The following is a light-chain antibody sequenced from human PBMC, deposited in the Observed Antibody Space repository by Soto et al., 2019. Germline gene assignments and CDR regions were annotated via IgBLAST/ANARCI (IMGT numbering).Light chain of an antibody. Sequence: DIQLPQPPPTLSASVGGRVTITCRASQSIRYYLAWYQQMPGKAPKLLIYGASSLQSGVPSRFSGSGSGTEFTLTISSLQPDDFATYFCQHHNSYSQTCGQGTKV. CDR2: GAS. CDR3: QHHNSYSQT. J-gene: IGKJ1*01. CDR1: QSIRYY. V-gene: IGKV1-5*01.